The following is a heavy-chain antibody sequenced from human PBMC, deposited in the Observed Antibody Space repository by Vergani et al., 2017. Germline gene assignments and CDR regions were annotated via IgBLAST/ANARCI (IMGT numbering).Heavy chain of an antibody. D-gene: IGHD7-27*01. V-gene: IGHV2-70*04. J-gene: IGHJ4*02. CDR1: GFSLSTSGMR. CDR2: IDWDDDK. CDR3: ARSSNWGSTGFDY. Sequence: QVTLKESGPALVKPTQTLTLTCTFSGFSLSTSGMRVSWIRQPPGKALEWLARIDWDDDKFFSTSLKTRLTISKDTSKNQVVLTMTNMDPVDTATYYCARSSNWGSTGFDYWGQGTLVTVSS.